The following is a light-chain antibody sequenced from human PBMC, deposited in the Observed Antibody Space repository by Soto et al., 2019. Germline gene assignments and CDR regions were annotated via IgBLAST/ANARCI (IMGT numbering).Light chain of an antibody. CDR2: DVS. J-gene: IGLJ2*01. Sequence: QSVLTQPRSVSGSPGQSVTISCTGTSNDVGGYNFVSWYQQHPGKVPKLFIYDVSRRPSGVPDRVSGSKSGNTASLTISGLQAEDEADYYCSSYAGSYTLVFGGGTKLTVL. CDR1: SNDVGGYNF. CDR3: SSYAGSYTLV. V-gene: IGLV2-11*01.